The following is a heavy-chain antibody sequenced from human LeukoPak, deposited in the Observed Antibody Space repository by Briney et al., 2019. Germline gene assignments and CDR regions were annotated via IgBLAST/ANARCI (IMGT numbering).Heavy chain of an antibody. CDR3: ARDGRWGDQPTGLLWFGESWFDP. Sequence: SQTLSLTCAIAGDSVSSNSAAWNWIRQSPSRGLEWLGRTYYRSKWYNDYAVSVKSRITINPDTSKNQFSLQLNSVTPEDTAVYYCARDGRWGDQPTGLLWFGESWFDPWGQGTLVTVSS. CDR2: TYYRSKWYN. CDR1: GDSVSSNSAA. J-gene: IGHJ5*02. V-gene: IGHV6-1*01. D-gene: IGHD3-10*01.